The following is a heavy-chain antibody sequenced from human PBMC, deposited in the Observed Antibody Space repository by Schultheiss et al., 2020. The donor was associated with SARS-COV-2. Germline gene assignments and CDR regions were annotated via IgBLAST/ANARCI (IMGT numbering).Heavy chain of an antibody. D-gene: IGHD6-13*01. CDR1: SGSFSGYY. CDR2: INQSGST. J-gene: IGHJ5*02. Sequence: SETLSLTCTVSSGSFSGYYWSWIRQPPGKGLEWIGEINQSGSTNYNPSLKRRVTISIDTSNNQFSLKLSSVTAADTAVYYCVRVWYRGYSRINWFDPWGQGTLVTVSS. CDR3: VRVWYRGYSRINWFDP. V-gene: IGHV4-34*01.